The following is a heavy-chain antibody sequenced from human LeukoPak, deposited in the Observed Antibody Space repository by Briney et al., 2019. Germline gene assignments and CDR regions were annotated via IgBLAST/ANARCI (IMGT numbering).Heavy chain of an antibody. Sequence: PGGSLRLSCAASEFSVGSNYMTWVRQAPGKGLEWVSLIYSGGSTYYADSVKGRFTISRDNSKNTLYLQMNSLRAEDTAVYYCARAFLWFGELYVAHWYFDLWGRGTLVTVSS. J-gene: IGHJ2*01. CDR1: EFSVGSNY. V-gene: IGHV3-66*01. CDR3: ARAFLWFGELYVAHWYFDL. D-gene: IGHD3-10*01. CDR2: IYSGGST.